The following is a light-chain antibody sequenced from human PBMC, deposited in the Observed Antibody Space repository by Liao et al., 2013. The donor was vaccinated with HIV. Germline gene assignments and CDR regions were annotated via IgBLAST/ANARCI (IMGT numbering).Light chain of an antibody. CDR1: NIGSKS. V-gene: IGLV3-21*04. J-gene: IGLJ3*02. CDR3: QVWDRATDHAV. CDR2: YDN. Sequence: SYVLTQPPSVSVAPGKTARITCGGNNIGSKSVHWYQQKPGQAPVLVIFYDNDRPSGIPARFSGANSGNTATLTISRVEAGDEADYYCQVWDRATDHAVFGGGTRLTVL.